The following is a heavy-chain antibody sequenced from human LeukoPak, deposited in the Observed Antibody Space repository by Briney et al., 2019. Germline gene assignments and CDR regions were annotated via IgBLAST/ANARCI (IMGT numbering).Heavy chain of an antibody. CDR2: IGEDGSEK. V-gene: IGHV3-7*03. J-gene: IGHJ4*02. Sequence: AGGSLRLSCAASGFTFSSYWMTWVRQAPGKGLEWVANIGEDGSEKYYVDSVKGRFTISRDNAKNSLYLQMNSLRPEDTAVYYCAKDIGVGSSWDYWGQGTLVTGSS. D-gene: IGHD6-13*01. CDR3: AKDIGVGSSWDY. CDR1: GFTFSSYW.